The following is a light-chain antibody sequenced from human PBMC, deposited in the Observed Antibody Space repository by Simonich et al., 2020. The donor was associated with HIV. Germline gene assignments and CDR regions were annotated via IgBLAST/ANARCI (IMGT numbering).Light chain of an antibody. J-gene: IGLJ3*02. Sequence: QSVLTQPPSVSGAPGQRVTISCTGSSANLGAGYDVHWYQQLPGTAPKLLVYGTRNRPSGVPDRFSGAKSGTAASLAITGLQAEDEADYYCSSYTSSSTGVFGGGTKLTVL. CDR2: GTR. CDR3: SSYTSSSTGV. CDR1: SANLGAGYD. V-gene: IGLV1-40*01.